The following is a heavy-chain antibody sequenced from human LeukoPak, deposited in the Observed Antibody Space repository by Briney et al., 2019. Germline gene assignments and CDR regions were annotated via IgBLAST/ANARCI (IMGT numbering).Heavy chain of an antibody. V-gene: IGHV3-21*01. CDR3: ARDYSGDY. Sequence: GGSLRLSCAASGFTFGSYWMSWVRQAPGKGLEWVSSISSTTTYLYYADSVKGRFTISRDNAKNSLFLQMNSLRAEDTAVYYCARDYSGDYWGQGTLVTVSS. CDR2: ISSTTTYL. D-gene: IGHD3-10*01. CDR1: GFTFGSYW. J-gene: IGHJ4*02.